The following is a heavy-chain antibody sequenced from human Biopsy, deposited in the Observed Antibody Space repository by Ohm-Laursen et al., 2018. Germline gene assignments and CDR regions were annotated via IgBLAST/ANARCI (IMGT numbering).Heavy chain of an antibody. Sequence: SLRLSCTASGFTFSAYEMNWVRQAPGKGLEWLAAIWYDGSNKYYGDSVQGRFTISRDNSKNTVYLQMNSLRAEDTAIYYCARDSTINTVTTADYWGQGTLVTVSS. CDR1: GFTFSAYE. V-gene: IGHV3-33*08. CDR2: IWYDGSNK. CDR3: ARDSTINTVTTADY. D-gene: IGHD4-11*01. J-gene: IGHJ4*02.